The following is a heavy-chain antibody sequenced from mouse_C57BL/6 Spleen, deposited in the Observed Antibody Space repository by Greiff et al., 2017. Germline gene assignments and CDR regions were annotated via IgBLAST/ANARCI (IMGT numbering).Heavy chain of an antibody. CDR1: GYTFTSYW. CDR3: ARGDGSSFSGFAY. Sequence: QVQLQQPGAELVRPGSSVKLSCKASGYTFTSYWMDWVKQRPGQGLEWIGNIYPSDSETHYNQKFKDKATLTVDKSSSTAYMQLSSLTSEDSAVYYCARGDGSSFSGFAYWGQGTLVTVSA. CDR2: IYPSDSET. V-gene: IGHV1-61*01. D-gene: IGHD1-1*01. J-gene: IGHJ3*01.